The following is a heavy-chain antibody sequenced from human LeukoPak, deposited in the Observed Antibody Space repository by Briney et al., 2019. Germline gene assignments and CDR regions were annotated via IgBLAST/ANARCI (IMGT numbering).Heavy chain of an antibody. Sequence: GGSLRLSCAASGFTFSDSAMTWVRQVPGKGLEWVSLISSSGGNTYYADSVKGRFIISRDNSKNTLSLQMNSLRVEDTAIYYCAKDIQLSTWGLGTMVPVSS. V-gene: IGHV3-23*01. CDR3: AKDIQLST. CDR1: GFTFSDSA. D-gene: IGHD3-16*02. CDR2: ISSSGGNT. J-gene: IGHJ3*01.